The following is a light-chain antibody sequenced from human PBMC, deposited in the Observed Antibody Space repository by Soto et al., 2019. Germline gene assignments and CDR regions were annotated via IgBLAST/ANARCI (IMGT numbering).Light chain of an antibody. CDR3: SSYSSRSTVV. CDR1: SSDVGGYNY. V-gene: IGLV2-14*01. CDR2: DVS. Sequence: QSALTQPASVSGSPGQSITISCTGTSSDVGGYNYVSWYQQHPGKAPKLMIYDVSNRPSGFSTRFSGSKSGNTASLTISGLQAEDEADSYCSSYSSRSTVVFGGGTKLTVL. J-gene: IGLJ2*01.